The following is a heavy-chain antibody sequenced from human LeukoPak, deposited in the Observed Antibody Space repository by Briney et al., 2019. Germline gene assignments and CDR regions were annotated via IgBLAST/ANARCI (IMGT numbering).Heavy chain of an antibody. CDR1: GGSFSGYY. CDR2: INHSGST. J-gene: IGHJ3*02. Sequence: SETLSLTCAVYGGSFSGYYWSWIRQPPGKGLEWIGEINHSGSTNYNPSLKSRVTISVDTSKNQFSLKLSSVTAADTAVYYCARRKAFDIWGQGTMGTVSS. V-gene: IGHV4-34*01. CDR3: ARRKAFDI. D-gene: IGHD1-14*01.